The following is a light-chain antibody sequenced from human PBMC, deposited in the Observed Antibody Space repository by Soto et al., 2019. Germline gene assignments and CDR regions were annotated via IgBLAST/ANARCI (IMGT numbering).Light chain of an antibody. Sequence: EIVMTQSPATLSVSPGERATLSCRARQSVSSNLAWYQQKPGQAPRLLIYGASTRATGIPARFSGSGSGTEFTLTICSLQSEDFAVYYCQQYNNWPPRTFGQGTKVEIK. CDR1: QSVSSN. J-gene: IGKJ1*01. CDR2: GAS. V-gene: IGKV3-15*01. CDR3: QQYNNWPPRT.